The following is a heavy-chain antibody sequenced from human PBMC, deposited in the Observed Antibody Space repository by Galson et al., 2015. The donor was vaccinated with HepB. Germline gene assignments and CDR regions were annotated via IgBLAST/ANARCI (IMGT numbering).Heavy chain of an antibody. D-gene: IGHD4-23*01. Sequence: SVKVSCKASGYTFTSYGISWVRQAPGQGLEWMGWISAYNGNTNYAQKLQDRVTMTTDTSTSTAYMELRSLRSDDTAVYYCARDLPVVTGQFYYYYGMDVWGQGTTVTVSS. V-gene: IGHV1-18*04. CDR1: GYTFTSYG. J-gene: IGHJ6*02. CDR3: ARDLPVVTGQFYYYYGMDV. CDR2: ISAYNGNT.